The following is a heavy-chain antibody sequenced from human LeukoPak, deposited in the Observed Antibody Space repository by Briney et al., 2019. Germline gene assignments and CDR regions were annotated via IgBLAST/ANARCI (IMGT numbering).Heavy chain of an antibody. D-gene: IGHD2-2*02. CDR1: GGSISSYY. V-gene: IGHV4-59*08. CDR2: IYYSGST. CDR3: ARSIVVVPAAIYWFDP. Sequence: SETLSLTCTVSGGSISSYYWSWIRQPPGKGLEWIGYIYYSGSTYYNPSLKSRVTISVDTSKNQFSLKLSSVTAADTAVYYCARSIVVVPAAIYWFDPWGQGTLVTVSS. J-gene: IGHJ5*02.